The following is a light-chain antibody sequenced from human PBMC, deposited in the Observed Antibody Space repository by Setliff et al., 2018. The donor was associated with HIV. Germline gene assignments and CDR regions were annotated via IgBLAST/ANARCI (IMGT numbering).Light chain of an antibody. Sequence: QSVLAQPASVSGSPGQSITISCTGTSSDVGNYNLVSWYQQHPGTAPKLIIFEVRNRPSGVSSRFSGSKSGNMASLTISGLQGDDEADYYCCSYAGSGTNVFGTGTKGTVL. CDR1: SSDVGNYNL. V-gene: IGLV2-23*02. CDR3: CSYAGSGTNV. J-gene: IGLJ1*01. CDR2: EVR.